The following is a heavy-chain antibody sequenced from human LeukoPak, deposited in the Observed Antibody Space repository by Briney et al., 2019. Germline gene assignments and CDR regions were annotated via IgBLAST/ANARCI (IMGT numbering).Heavy chain of an antibody. CDR2: INSNGGST. V-gene: IGHV3-64D*06. Sequence: GGSLRLSCSGSGFTFSNYGMHWVRQAPGKGLEYVSGINSNGGSTYYADSVKGRFTISRDNSKNTLYLQMSSLRTEDTAVYYCVKDRRIVWFRELSGFDYWGQGTLVTVSS. CDR3: VKDRRIVWFRELSGFDY. CDR1: GFTFSNYG. D-gene: IGHD3-10*01. J-gene: IGHJ4*02.